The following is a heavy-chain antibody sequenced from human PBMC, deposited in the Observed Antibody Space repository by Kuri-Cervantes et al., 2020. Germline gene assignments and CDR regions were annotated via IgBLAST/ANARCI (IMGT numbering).Heavy chain of an antibody. J-gene: IGHJ5*02. V-gene: IGHV1-18*01. CDR1: GYTFTSYG. D-gene: IGHD3-22*01. CDR3: ARVWSYYYDSSGYLWFDP. CDR2: ISAYNGNT. Sequence: ASVKVSCKASGYTFTSYGISWVRQAPGQGLEWMGWISAYNGNTNYAQKLQGRVTMTTDTSTGTAYMELRSLRSDDTAVYYCARVWSYYYDSSGYLWFDPWGQGTLVTVSS.